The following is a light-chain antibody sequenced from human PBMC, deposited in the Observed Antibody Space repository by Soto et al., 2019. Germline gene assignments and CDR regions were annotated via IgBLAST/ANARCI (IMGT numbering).Light chain of an antibody. CDR1: QSVSSN. CDR2: GAS. J-gene: IGKJ4*01. V-gene: IGKV3-15*01. Sequence: EIVMTQSPATLSVSPGERVTLSCRASQSVSSNLAWYQQKPGQAPRLLIYGASARATGIPARFSGSGSGTEFILTISSLQSEDVAVYYCQQYDKWPPLTFGGGTKVEI. CDR3: QQYDKWPPLT.